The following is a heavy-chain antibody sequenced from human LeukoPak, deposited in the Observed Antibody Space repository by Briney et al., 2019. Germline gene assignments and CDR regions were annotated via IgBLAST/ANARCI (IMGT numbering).Heavy chain of an antibody. V-gene: IGHV3-21*01. D-gene: IGHD6-13*01. CDR1: GFTFSSYA. CDR2: ISSSSSYI. J-gene: IGHJ3*02. Sequence: GGSLRLSCAASGFTFSSYAMSWVRQAPGKGLEWVSSISSSSSYIYYADSVKGRFTISRDNAKNSLYLQMNSLRAEDTAVYYCARDLYSSSWYGAFDIWGQGTMVTVSS. CDR3: ARDLYSSSWYGAFDI.